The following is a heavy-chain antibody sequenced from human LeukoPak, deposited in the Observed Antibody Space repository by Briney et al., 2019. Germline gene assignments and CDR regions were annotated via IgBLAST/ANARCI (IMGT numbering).Heavy chain of an antibody. CDR1: GYTFTSYY. V-gene: IGHV1-46*01. CDR2: INPSGGST. Sequence: GASVKVSCKASGYTFTSYYMHWVRQAPGQGLEWMGIINPSGGSTSYAQKFQGRVTMTRDMSTSTVYMELSSLRSEDTAVYYCTRQARYDFWNGYYYTDFYFDYWGQGTLVTVSS. CDR3: TRQARYDFWNGYYYTDFYFDY. J-gene: IGHJ4*02. D-gene: IGHD3-3*01.